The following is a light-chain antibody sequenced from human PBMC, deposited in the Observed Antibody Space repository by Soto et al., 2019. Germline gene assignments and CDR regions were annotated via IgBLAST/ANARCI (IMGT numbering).Light chain of an antibody. J-gene: IGKJ1*01. V-gene: IGKV3-20*01. CDR3: QQYGGSPRT. Sequence: EIVLTQSPGTLSLSPGERATLSCRASQSVDKYLAWYQQKPGQAPRLLIYGASTRATGIPDRFSGSGSGTDFTLTISRLEPEDFAVYYCQQYGGSPRTFGQGTKEERK. CDR1: QSVDKY. CDR2: GAS.